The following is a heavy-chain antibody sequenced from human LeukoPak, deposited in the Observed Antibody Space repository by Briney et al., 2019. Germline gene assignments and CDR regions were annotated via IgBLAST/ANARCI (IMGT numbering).Heavy chain of an antibody. CDR1: GYTFTGSY. CDR3: ARLYYDSSGYYYDWFDP. V-gene: IGHV1-2*02. CDR2: ITPKSGGT. J-gene: IGHJ5*02. D-gene: IGHD3-22*01. Sequence: ASLKVSCKASGYTFTGSYMHWVRQTPGQGLVWMGWITPKSGGTNYAQKFQGRVTMTRDTSISTAYMELSRLRSDDTAVYYCARLYYDSSGYYYDWFDPWGQGTLVTVSS.